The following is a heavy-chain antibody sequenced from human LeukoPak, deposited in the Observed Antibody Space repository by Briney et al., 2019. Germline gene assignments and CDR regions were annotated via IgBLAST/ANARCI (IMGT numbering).Heavy chain of an antibody. J-gene: IGHJ5*02. CDR2: IGTAGDT. CDR3: ARGRYCSGGSCGKPYNWFDP. Sequence: GGSLRLSCGASGFTFSSYDMHWVRQATGKGLEWVSAIGTAGDTYYPGSVKGRFTISRENAKNSLCLQMNSLRAGDTAVYYCARGRYCSGGSCGKPYNWFDPWGQGTLVTVSS. CDR1: GFTFSSYD. D-gene: IGHD2-15*01. V-gene: IGHV3-13*01.